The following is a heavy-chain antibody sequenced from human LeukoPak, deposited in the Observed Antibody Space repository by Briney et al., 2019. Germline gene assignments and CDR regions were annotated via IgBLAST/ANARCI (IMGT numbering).Heavy chain of an antibody. V-gene: IGHV4-39*07. Sequence: SETLSLTCTVYGGSISSSSYYWGWIRQPPGKGLEWIGSIYYSGSTYYNPSLKSRVTISVDTSKNQFSLKLSSVTAADTAVYYCARLEIAAAGNRWFDPWGQGTLVTVSS. D-gene: IGHD6-13*01. CDR1: GGSISSSSYY. J-gene: IGHJ5*02. CDR3: ARLEIAAAGNRWFDP. CDR2: IYYSGST.